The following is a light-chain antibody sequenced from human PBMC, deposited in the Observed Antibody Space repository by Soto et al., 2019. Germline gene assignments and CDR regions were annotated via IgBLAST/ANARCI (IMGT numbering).Light chain of an antibody. CDR3: CAYAGTSTHTV. Sequence: QSVLTQPASVSGSPGQSITISCTGTSSDVGSYNLVSWYQQHPGKAPKLMISDVSKRPSGISDRFSGSKSGSTASLTISGLQAEDEADYYCCAYAGTSTHTVFGGGTKLTVL. CDR2: DVS. CDR1: SSDVGSYNL. J-gene: IGLJ3*02. V-gene: IGLV2-23*02.